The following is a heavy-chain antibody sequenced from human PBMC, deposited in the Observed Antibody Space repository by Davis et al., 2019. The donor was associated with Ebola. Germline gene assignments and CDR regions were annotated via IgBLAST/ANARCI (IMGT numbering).Heavy chain of an antibody. Sequence: SETLSLTCAVSGGSISSGGYSWGWIRQPPGKGLEWIGYIYHSGSTNYNPSLKSRVTISVDTSKNQFSLKLSSVTAADTAVYYCARGEYYDFWSGQDWFDPWGQGTLVTVSS. V-gene: IGHV4-30-2*01. J-gene: IGHJ5*02. CDR2: IYHSGST. CDR1: GGSISSGGYS. CDR3: ARGEYYDFWSGQDWFDP. D-gene: IGHD3-3*01.